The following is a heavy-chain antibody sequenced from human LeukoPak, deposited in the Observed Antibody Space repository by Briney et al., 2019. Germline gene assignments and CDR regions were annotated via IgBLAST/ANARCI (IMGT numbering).Heavy chain of an antibody. D-gene: IGHD3-22*01. CDR1: GFTFSSYE. CDR2: ISGSGTTI. V-gene: IGHV3-48*03. Sequence: TGGSLRLSCAASGFTFSSYEMNWVRQAPGKGLEWLSYISGSGTTIYYADSVKGRFTISRDNAKNPLFLQMNSLRAEDTAVYYCARDYYNISGYYRLQHWGQGTLVTVSS. CDR3: ARDYYNISGYYRLQH. J-gene: IGHJ1*01.